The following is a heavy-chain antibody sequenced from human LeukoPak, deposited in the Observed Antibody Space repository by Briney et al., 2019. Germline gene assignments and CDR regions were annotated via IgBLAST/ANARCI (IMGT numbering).Heavy chain of an antibody. CDR3: ARVKYQLRIIGWFDP. Sequence: SETLSLTCAVYGGSFSGYYWSWTRQPPGKGLEWIGEINHSGSTNYNPSLKSRVTISVDTSKNQFSLKLSSVTAADTAVYYCARVKYQLRIIGWFDPWGQGTLVTVSS. D-gene: IGHD2-2*01. CDR1: GGSFSGYY. J-gene: IGHJ5*02. CDR2: INHSGST. V-gene: IGHV4-34*01.